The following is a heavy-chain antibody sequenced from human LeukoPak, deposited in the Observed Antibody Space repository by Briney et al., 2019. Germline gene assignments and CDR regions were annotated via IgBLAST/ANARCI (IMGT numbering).Heavy chain of an antibody. CDR2: ISGSGGST. CDR1: GFTFSSYA. Sequence: GGSRRLSCAASGFTFSSYAMSWVRQAPGKGLEWVSAISGSGGSTYYADSVKGRFTISRDNSKNTLYLQMNSLRAEDTAVYYCAKASARSSTYYFDYWGQGTLVTVSS. J-gene: IGHJ4*02. V-gene: IGHV3-23*01. CDR3: AKASARSSTYYFDY. D-gene: IGHD1-26*01.